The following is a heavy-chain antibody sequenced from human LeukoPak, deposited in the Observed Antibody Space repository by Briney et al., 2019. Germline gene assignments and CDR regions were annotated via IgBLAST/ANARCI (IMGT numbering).Heavy chain of an antibody. CDR2: MTPNSGNT. Sequence: ASVKVSCKASGYTFTGYFIHWVRQAAGQGLEWMGFMTPNSGNTGYAQRFQGRVTMTRNTSISTAYMELSSLRSEDTAVYFCTRGDYWGQGTLVTVSS. V-gene: IGHV1-8*02. CDR3: TRGDY. CDR1: GYTFTGYF. J-gene: IGHJ4*02.